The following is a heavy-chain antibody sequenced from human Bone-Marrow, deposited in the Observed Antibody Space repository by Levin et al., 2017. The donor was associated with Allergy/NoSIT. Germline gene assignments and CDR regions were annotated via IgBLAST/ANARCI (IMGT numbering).Heavy chain of an antibody. V-gene: IGHV3-7*01. CDR1: GFPFSTFW. CDR3: SRQDSLYSHATDV. CDR2: IKEDGAEK. J-gene: IGHJ6*02. Sequence: GESLKISCAASGFPFSTFWMSWVRQAPGKGLEWVANIKEDGAEKYYVESVKGRFTISRDNAENSLFLQMSSLRDDDTAVYYCSRQDSLYSHATDVWGQGTTVIVSS.